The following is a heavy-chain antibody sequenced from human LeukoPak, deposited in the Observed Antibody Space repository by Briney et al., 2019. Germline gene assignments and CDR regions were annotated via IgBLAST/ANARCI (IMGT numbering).Heavy chain of an antibody. CDR1: GFIFSSYG. V-gene: IGHV3-30*02. CDR3: STAKFDN. J-gene: IGHJ4*02. CDR2: IRFDESAT. Sequence: PGGSLRLSCAASGFIFSSYGMHWVRQAPGKGLEWVSFIRFDESATVYADSVKGRFTISRDNAKNSLYLQMNSLRAEDTAVYYCSTAKFDNWGQGTLVTVSS.